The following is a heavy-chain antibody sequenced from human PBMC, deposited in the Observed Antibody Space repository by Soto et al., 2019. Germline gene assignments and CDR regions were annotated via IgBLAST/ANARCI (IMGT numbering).Heavy chain of an antibody. J-gene: IGHJ4*02. V-gene: IGHV3-13*01. CDR1: GFTFSSYD. CDR3: ARDRLGWEPLLGFDY. Sequence: EVQLVESGGGLVQPGGSLRLSCAASGFTFSSYDMHLVRQATGKGLEWVSAIGTAGDTYYPGSVKGRFTISRENAKNSLYLQMNSLRAEVTAVYYCARDRLGWEPLLGFDYWGQGTLVTVSS. CDR2: IGTAGDT. D-gene: IGHD1-26*01.